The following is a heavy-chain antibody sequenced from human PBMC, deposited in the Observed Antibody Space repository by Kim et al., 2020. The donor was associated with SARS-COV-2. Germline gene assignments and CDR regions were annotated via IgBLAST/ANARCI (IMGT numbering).Heavy chain of an antibody. CDR1: GFTFSTYA. D-gene: IGHD2-2*02. CDR2: ISYDGNNK. Sequence: GGSLRLSCAASGFTFSTYAMHWVRQAPGKGLEWVALISYDGNNKYYADSVKGRFTISRDTSENTLYLQMNSLRAEDTAVYYCAKDTRLCTSTACYTFGTFGYYYYGMDVWGQGTTVTVSS. J-gene: IGHJ6*02. V-gene: IGHV3-30*18. CDR3: AKDTRLCTSTACYTFGTFGYYYYGMDV.